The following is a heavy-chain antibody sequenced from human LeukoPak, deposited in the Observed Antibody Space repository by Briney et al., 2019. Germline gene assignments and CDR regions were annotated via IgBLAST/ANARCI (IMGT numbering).Heavy chain of an antibody. D-gene: IGHD3-10*01. CDR2: ISPSGDIT. Sequence: GGTLRLSCAASGFTFSKHGMNWVRQAPGKGLEWVSGISPSGDITYYADSVKGRFTISRDNSKNTLYLELISLTAEDTAVYYCAKDDAWIRFGEWSQGTLVTVSS. V-gene: IGHV3-23*01. CDR1: GFTFSKHG. J-gene: IGHJ4*02. CDR3: AKDDAWIRFGE.